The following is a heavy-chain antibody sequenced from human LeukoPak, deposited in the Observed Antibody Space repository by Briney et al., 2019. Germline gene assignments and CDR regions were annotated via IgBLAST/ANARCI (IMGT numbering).Heavy chain of an antibody. Sequence: GGSLRLSCAASGFTFSSYSMNWVRQAPGKGLEWVSYISSSSSTIYYADSMKGRFTISRDNAKNSLYLQMNSLRAEDTAVYYCARDNGYCSGGSCLVDGMDVWGQGTTVTVSS. V-gene: IGHV3-48*04. CDR1: GFTFSSYS. D-gene: IGHD2-15*01. CDR3: ARDNGYCSGGSCLVDGMDV. CDR2: ISSSSSTI. J-gene: IGHJ6*02.